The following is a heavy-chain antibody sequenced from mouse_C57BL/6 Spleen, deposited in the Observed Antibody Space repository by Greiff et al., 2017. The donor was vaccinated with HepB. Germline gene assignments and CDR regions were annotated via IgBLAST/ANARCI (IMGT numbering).Heavy chain of an antibody. V-gene: IGHV2-9-1*01. CDR2: IWNGGGT. CDR3: ARNEADYYGSSLGY. D-gene: IGHD1-1*01. CDR1: GFSLTSYA. Sequence: VMLVESGPGLVAPSQRLSITCTVSGFSLTSYAISWVRQPPGKGLEWLGVIWNGGGTNYNSARKSRLSISKDNSKSQVFLKMNSLQTDDTARYYCARNEADYYGSSLGYWGQGTTLTVSS. J-gene: IGHJ2*01.